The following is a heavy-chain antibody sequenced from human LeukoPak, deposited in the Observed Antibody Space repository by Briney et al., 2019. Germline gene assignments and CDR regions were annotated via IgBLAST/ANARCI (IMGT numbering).Heavy chain of an antibody. Sequence: SQTLSLTCAISGDSVSSNSAAWNWIRQSPSRGLEWLGRTYYRSKWYNEYAVSVKSRITINPDTSKNQFSLKLSSVTAADTAVYYCATPIKTSRYSGSSPFDPWGQGTLVTVSS. V-gene: IGHV6-1*01. CDR2: TYYRSKWYN. CDR3: ATPIKTSRYSGSSPFDP. J-gene: IGHJ5*02. CDR1: GDSVSSNSAA. D-gene: IGHD1-26*01.